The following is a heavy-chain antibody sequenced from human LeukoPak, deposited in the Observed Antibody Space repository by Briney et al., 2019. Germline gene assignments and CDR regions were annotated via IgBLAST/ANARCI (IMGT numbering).Heavy chain of an antibody. CDR1: GYTFTSYD. J-gene: IGHJ6*03. CDR2: MNPNTGNT. D-gene: IGHD1-26*01. V-gene: IGHV1-8*03. Sequence: ASVKVSCKASGYTFTSYDINWVRQASGQGLEWMGWMNPNTGNTGYAQKFQGRVTITRNTSISTAYMELRSLRSDDTAVYYCARDKSGSYYYYYYMDVWGKGTTVAISS. CDR3: ARDKSGSYYYYYYMDV.